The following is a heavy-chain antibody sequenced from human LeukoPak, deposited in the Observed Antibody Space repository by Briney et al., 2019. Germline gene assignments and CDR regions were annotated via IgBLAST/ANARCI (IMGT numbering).Heavy chain of an antibody. CDR2: IYYSGST. CDR1: GGSISSYY. J-gene: IGHJ1*01. Sequence: PSETLSLTCTVSGGSISSYYWSWIRQPPGKGLEWIGYIYYSGSTNYNPSLKSRVTISGDTSKNQFSLKLSSVTAADTAVYYCAATPPYQFDSGYYYPTEPKYFHHWGQGTPVTVSP. V-gene: IGHV4-59*01. CDR3: AATPPYQFDSGYYYPTEPKYFHH. D-gene: IGHD3-22*01.